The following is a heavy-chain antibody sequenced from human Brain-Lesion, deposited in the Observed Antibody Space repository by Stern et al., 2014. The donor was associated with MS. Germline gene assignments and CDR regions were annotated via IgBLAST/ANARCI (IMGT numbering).Heavy chain of an antibody. V-gene: IGHV4-61*02. Sequence: QVQLQESGPGLVKPSQTLSLTCNVSGGSISSGSDYWSWLRQPVGKGLQWIGLIHPSGSAYYTPSLKSRVTISTDTSKNQFSLELTSATAADTAIYYCASGYRIFDYWGQGILVTVSS. CDR1: GGSISSGSDY. J-gene: IGHJ4*02. CDR3: ASGYRIFDY. D-gene: IGHD5-18*01. CDR2: IHPSGSA.